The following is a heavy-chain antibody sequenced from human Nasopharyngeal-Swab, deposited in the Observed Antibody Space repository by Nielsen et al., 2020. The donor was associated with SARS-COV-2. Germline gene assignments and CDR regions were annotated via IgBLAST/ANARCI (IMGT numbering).Heavy chain of an antibody. Sequence: ASVTVSCKASGYTFTSYGISWVRQAPGQGLEWMGWISAYNGNTNYAQKLQGRVTMTTDTSTSTAYMELRSLRSDDTAVYYCARDLVDGDYAHYYYYGMDVWGQGTTVTVSS. D-gene: IGHD4-17*01. CDR1: GYTFTSYG. V-gene: IGHV1-18*01. CDR3: ARDLVDGDYAHYYYYGMDV. J-gene: IGHJ6*02. CDR2: ISAYNGNT.